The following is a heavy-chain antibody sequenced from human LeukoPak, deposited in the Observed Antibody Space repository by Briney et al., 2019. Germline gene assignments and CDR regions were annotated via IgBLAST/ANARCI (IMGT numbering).Heavy chain of an antibody. Sequence: SETLSLTCTVSGGSISTTGYYWAWIRQPPGKGLQWIASIYYSGSTYHNSSLKSRVTISVDTSKNQFSLKLSSMTAADTAVYYCASDKGYSNNYFDYWGQGTLVTVSS. J-gene: IGHJ4*02. CDR1: GGSISTTGYY. V-gene: IGHV4-39*02. D-gene: IGHD6-13*01. CDR2: IYYSGST. CDR3: ASDKGYSNNYFDY.